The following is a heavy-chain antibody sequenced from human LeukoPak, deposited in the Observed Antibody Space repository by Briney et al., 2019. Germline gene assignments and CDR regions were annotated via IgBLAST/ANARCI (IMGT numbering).Heavy chain of an antibody. Sequence: ASVTVSFTASGYTFTSYYMHWVRQAPGQGLEWMGIINPSGGSTSYAQNFQGRVTMTRDTSTSTVYMELSSLRSEDTAVYYCARDGDSSGYYYNYWGQGTLVTVSS. CDR3: ARDGDSSGYYYNY. CDR1: GYTFTSYY. CDR2: INPSGGST. J-gene: IGHJ4*02. D-gene: IGHD3-22*01. V-gene: IGHV1-46*01.